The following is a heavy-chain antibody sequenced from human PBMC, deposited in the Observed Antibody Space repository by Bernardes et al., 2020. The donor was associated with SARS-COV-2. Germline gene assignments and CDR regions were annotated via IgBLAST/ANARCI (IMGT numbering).Heavy chain of an antibody. D-gene: IGHD1-26*01. CDR2: ITDSGDST. CDR3: AKRRVEWELLHYFDS. Sequence: GGSLRLSCEVFGFTFRSYTMNWVRKAPGKGLEWVSTITDSGDSTYYADSVKGRFTISRDNSKDRLYLQMNSLRAEDTAVYFCAKRRVEWELLHYFDSWGQGTLVTVSS. J-gene: IGHJ4*02. CDR1: GFTFRSYT. V-gene: IGHV3-23*01.